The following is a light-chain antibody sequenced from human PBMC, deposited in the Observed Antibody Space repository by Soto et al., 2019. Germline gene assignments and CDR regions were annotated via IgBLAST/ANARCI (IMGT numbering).Light chain of an antibody. CDR3: QSYDSSLSGFV. CDR2: ANN. CDR1: SSNIGAGFD. Sequence: QLVLTQPLSVSGAPGQRVTISCTGASSNIGAGFDVHWYQLLPGTAPKLLISANNNRPSGVPDRFSGSKSGTSASLAITGLQAEDEADYYCQSYDSSLSGFVFGTGTKVTVL. V-gene: IGLV1-40*01. J-gene: IGLJ1*01.